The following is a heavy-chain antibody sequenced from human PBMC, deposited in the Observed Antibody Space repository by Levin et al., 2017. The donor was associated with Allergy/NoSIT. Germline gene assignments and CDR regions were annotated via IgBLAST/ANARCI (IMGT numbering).Heavy chain of an antibody. J-gene: IGHJ5*02. D-gene: IGHD6-13*01. CDR2: INPSGGST. V-gene: IGHV1-46*03. CDR1: GYTFTSYY. CDR3: AREGIAAAGLYRWFDP. Sequence: GESLKISCKASGYTFTSYYMHWVRQAPGQGLEWMGIINPSGGSTSYAQKFQGRVTMTRDTSTSTVYMELSSLRSEDTAVYYGAREGIAAAGLYRWFDPWGQGTLVTVSS.